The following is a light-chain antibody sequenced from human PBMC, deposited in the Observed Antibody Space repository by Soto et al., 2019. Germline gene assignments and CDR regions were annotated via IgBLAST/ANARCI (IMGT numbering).Light chain of an antibody. CDR1: SSDFGNYNL. CDR2: QVT. CDR3: SSYTDSSNYV. V-gene: IGLV2-14*02. J-gene: IGLJ1*01. Sequence: QSALTQPASVSGSPGQSITISCTGTSSDFGNYNLVSWYQQQPGKAPKLMIYQVTNRPSGVSNRFSGSRSGNTASLTISGLQAEDEADYYCSSYTDSSNYVFGTGTKLTVL.